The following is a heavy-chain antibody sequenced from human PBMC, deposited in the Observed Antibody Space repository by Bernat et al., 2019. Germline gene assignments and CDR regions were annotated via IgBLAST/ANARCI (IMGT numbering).Heavy chain of an antibody. CDR1: GFTASSNY. CDR3: ARQDDFWSGFVV. J-gene: IGHJ5*02. V-gene: IGHV3-66*04. CDR2: IYSDGST. Sequence: EVQLVESGGNLVQPGGSLRLSCAASGFTASSNYMSWVRQAPGKGLEWVSTIYSDGSTYYADSVKGRFVSSRDNSKNTLFLHMSRLRADDMALYYCARQDDFWSGFVVWGQGTLVTVSS. D-gene: IGHD3-3*01.